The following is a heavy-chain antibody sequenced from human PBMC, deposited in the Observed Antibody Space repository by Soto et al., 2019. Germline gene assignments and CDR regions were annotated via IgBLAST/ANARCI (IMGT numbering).Heavy chain of an antibody. Sequence: SETLSLTCDVSGDYINSSIWWTWVRQPPGKALEWIGETYHSGSTNYNPSLKSRVTISVDKSKNQFSLKLTSVTAADTAVYHCARTLRFDYYYGLDVWGQGSRVTAP. V-gene: IGHV4-4*02. CDR3: ARTLRFDYYYGLDV. CDR2: TYHSGST. CDR1: GDYINSSIW. D-gene: IGHD3-3*01. J-gene: IGHJ6*02.